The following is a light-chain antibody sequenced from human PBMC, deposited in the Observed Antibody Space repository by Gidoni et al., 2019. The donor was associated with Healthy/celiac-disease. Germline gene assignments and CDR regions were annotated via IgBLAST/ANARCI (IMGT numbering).Light chain of an antibody. V-gene: IGKV3-11*02. CDR2: DAS. CDR3: QQRSNWPSYT. Sequence: EIVLTQSPATLSLSPGERATLSCRASQSVSSYLAWYQQKPSQAPRILIYDASTRATGIPARCSGSGGGRDYILITISREPEDYVVYYCQQRSNWPSYTFGQGTKLEIK. J-gene: IGKJ2*01. CDR1: QSVSSY.